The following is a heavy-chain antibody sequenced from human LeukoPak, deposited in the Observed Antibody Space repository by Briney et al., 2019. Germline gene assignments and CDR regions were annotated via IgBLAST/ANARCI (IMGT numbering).Heavy chain of an antibody. J-gene: IGHJ4*02. CDR3: ARDSAGANPSIFDY. CDR2: INHRRST. V-gene: IGHV4-34*01. D-gene: IGHD6-19*01. Sequence: SETLSLTCAVYSGSFSGYYWSWIRQPPGKGLEWIGEINHRRSTNYNPSLKRRVTMSVDTSKNQLSLKLSSVTAADTAVYYCARDSAGANPSIFDYWGQGTLVTVSS. CDR1: SGSFSGYY.